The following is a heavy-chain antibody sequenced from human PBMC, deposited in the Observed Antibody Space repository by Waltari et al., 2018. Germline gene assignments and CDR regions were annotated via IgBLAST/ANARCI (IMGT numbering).Heavy chain of an antibody. J-gene: IGHJ5*02. CDR3: ARGGGGDWEWFDP. CDR2: IYYTRST. Sequence: QVQLQESGPSLLKPSETLSLICTVSGGSIIGFYWSWVRQPPGKGLDRIGYIYYTRSTNFNPSLKSRVTMSVDTSKNQFSLKLSSVTAADTAFYYCARGGGGDWEWFDPWGQGTLVTVSS. V-gene: IGHV4-59*01. CDR1: GGSIIGFY. D-gene: IGHD2-21*02.